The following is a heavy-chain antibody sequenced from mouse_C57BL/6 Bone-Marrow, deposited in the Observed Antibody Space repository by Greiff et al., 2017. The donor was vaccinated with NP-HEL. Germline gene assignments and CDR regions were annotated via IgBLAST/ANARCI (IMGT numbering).Heavy chain of an antibody. D-gene: IGHD2-4*01. J-gene: IGHJ3*01. CDR1: GYTFTSYW. CDR3: SSRGLRLTWFAD. CDR2: IDPSDSYT. V-gene: IGHV1-69*01. Sequence: QVQLQQPGAELVMPGASVKLSCKASGYTFTSYWMHWVKQRPGQGLEWIGEIDPSDSYTNYNQQFKGKSTLTVDKSSSTAYMQLSSLTSEDSAVYYCSSRGLRLTWFADWGKGTLVTVSA.